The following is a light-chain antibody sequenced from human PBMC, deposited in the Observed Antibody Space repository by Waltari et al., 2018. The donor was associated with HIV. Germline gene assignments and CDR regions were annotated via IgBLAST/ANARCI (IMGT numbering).Light chain of an antibody. CDR3: SSYTSSTTVA. Sequence: QSALTQPASVSGSPGQSVTISCTGTSSDVGGYNYVSWYQQSPGKAPKLIIYDVTQRPSGISTRFSGSKSGNTASLTISGLQADDEGEYFCSSYTSSTTVAFGGGTKLTVL. V-gene: IGLV2-14*01. CDR1: SSDVGGYNY. J-gene: IGLJ2*01. CDR2: DVT.